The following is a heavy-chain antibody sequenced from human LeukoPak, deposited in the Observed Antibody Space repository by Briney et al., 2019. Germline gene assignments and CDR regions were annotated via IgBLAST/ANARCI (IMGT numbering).Heavy chain of an antibody. CDR3: ARKSGYSSSWVDY. D-gene: IGHD6-13*01. CDR1: GFTFSDYY. V-gene: IGHV3-11*01. CDR2: ISSSGSTI. J-gene: IGHJ4*02. Sequence: GGSLRLSCAASGFTFSDYYMSWIRQAPGKGLGWVSYISSSGSTIYYADSVKGRFTISGDNAKNSLYLQMNSLRAEDTAVYYCARKSGYSSSWVDYWGQGTLVTVSS.